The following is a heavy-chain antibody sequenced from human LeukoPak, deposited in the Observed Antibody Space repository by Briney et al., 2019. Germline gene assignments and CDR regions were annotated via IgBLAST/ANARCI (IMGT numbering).Heavy chain of an antibody. CDR1: GGSISSSSYY. D-gene: IGHD6-13*01. CDR2: IYYSGST. CDR3: ARAGYSSSIAAFDI. J-gene: IGHJ3*02. Sequence: SETLSLTCTVSGGSISSSSYYWSWMRQPPGKGLEWNGYIYYSGSTNYNPSLKSRVTISVDTSKNQFSLKLSSVTAADTAVYYCARAGYSSSIAAFDIWGQGTMVTVSS. V-gene: IGHV4-61*01.